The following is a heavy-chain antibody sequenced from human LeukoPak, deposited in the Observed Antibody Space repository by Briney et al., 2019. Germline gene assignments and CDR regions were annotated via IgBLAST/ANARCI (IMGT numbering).Heavy chain of an antibody. CDR1: GFTFSSRG. J-gene: IGHJ4*02. V-gene: IGHV3-23*01. Sequence: GGSLRLSCAASGFTFSSRGMSWVRQAPGKGLEWVSSITPSGDGTYYTASVKGRFTISRDNSKNSLYLQMDSLRADDTAKYYCARDSPVATWWGQGTLVTVSS. CDR3: ARDSPVATW. CDR2: ITPSGDGT. D-gene: IGHD1-26*01.